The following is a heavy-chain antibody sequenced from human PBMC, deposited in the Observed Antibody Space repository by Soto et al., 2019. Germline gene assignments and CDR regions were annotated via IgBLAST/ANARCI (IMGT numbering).Heavy chain of an antibody. J-gene: IGHJ3*02. Sequence: GGSLRLSCAASGFTFSNYNMRWVRQVPGKRLDWVSSISGSSSYIYYADSLKGRFTISRDNAKNSLYLQMNTLRAVDMAVYYCARQNNGEYTAFDIWGQGTLVTVSS. V-gene: IGHV3-21*01. CDR1: GFTFSNYN. CDR2: ISGSSSYI. D-gene: IGHD4-17*01. CDR3: ARQNNGEYTAFDI.